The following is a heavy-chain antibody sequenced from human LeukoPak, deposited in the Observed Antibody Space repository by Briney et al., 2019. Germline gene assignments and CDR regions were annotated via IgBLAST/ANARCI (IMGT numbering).Heavy chain of an antibody. D-gene: IGHD1-7*01. CDR2: IYYSGST. V-gene: IGHV4-59*12. CDR1: GGSISSYY. CDR3: AREMAPGTTIYYYGMDV. J-gene: IGHJ6*02. Sequence: PSETLSLTCTVSGGSISSYYWSWIRQPPGKGLEWIGYIYYSGSTNYNPSLKSRVTISVDTSKNQFSLKLSSVTAADTAVYYCAREMAPGTTIYYYGMDVWGQGTTVTVSS.